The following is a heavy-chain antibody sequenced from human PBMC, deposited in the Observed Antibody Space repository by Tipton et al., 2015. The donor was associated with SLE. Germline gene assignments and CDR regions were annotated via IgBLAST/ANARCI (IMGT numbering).Heavy chain of an antibody. J-gene: IGHJ4*02. CDR2: VYYSGST. V-gene: IGHV4-39*07. CDR3: AASVVPWAH. Sequence: TLSLTCIVSGGSISSSSYNWGWIRQPPGKGLEWIGSVYYSGSTYYNPSLKSRVTISVDMSKNQFSLKLSSVTAADTAVYYCAASVVPWAHWGQGTLVTVSS. CDR1: GGSISSSSYN. D-gene: IGHD5/OR15-5a*01.